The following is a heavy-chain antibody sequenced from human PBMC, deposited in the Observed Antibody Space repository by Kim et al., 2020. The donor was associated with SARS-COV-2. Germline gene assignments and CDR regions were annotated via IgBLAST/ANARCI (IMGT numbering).Heavy chain of an antibody. D-gene: IGHD2-15*01. J-gene: IGHJ4*02. V-gene: IGHV3-48*01. Sequence: KYDPDSVKGRFTISRDNAKNSLYLKMNSLRAEDTAVYYCARDLGGGSCYWGQGTLVTVSS. CDR3: ARDLGGGSCY. CDR2: K.